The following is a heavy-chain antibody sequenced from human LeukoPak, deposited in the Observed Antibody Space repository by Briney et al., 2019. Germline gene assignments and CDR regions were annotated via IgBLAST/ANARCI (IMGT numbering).Heavy chain of an antibody. CDR2: IYDSGST. V-gene: IGHV4-39*01. CDR1: GGSIRSSYYY. D-gene: IGHD3-16*02. J-gene: IGHJ3*02. CDR3: ARGPGVIDAFDI. Sequence: SETLSLTCTVSGGSIRSSYYYWGWIRQPPGKGLEWIGSIYDSGSTYYNPSLKSRVTISVDTSKNQFSLKLNSVTAADTAVYYCARGPGVIDAFDIWGQGTMVTVSS.